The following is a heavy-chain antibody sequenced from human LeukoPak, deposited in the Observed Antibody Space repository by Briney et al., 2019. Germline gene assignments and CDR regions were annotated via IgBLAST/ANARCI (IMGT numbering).Heavy chain of an antibody. V-gene: IGHV3-7*05. Sequence: HPGGSLRLSCAASGFTFSSYEMNWVRQAPGKGLEWVGNIKQDGSEKRYADSVRGRFSISRDNAQTSLYLQMNSLRAEDTAVYYCARASDPWLQLTWGQGTLVTVSS. CDR2: IKQDGSEK. D-gene: IGHD5-24*01. CDR3: ARASDPWLQLT. J-gene: IGHJ5*02. CDR1: GFTFSSYE.